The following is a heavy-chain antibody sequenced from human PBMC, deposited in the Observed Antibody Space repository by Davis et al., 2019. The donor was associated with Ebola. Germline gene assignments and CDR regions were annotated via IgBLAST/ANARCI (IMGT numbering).Heavy chain of an antibody. CDR2: ISGSGDRT. CDR1: GFTSRSYE. CDR3: AKDGRGSITPNWFDP. Sequence: PGGSLRLSCVASGFTSRSYEMNWVRHSPGKGLEWVSSISGSGDRTDYADSVKGRFTISRDNSKNTLYLQMSSLRAEDTAVYYCAKDGRGSITPNWFDPWGQGSLVTVSS. V-gene: IGHV3-23*01. J-gene: IGHJ5*02. D-gene: IGHD1-14*01.